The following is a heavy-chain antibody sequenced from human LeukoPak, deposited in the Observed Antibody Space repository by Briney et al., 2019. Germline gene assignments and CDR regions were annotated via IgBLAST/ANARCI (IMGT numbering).Heavy chain of an antibody. D-gene: IGHD3-22*01. J-gene: IGHJ3*02. Sequence: GGSLRLSCAASGFTFNNYDMHWVRQAPGKGLEWVAVVWYDESNKYYVDSVKGRFTISRDNSKNTLYLQMNSLRVEDTALYYCAREDSSGAFDIWGQGTMVTVSS. CDR3: AREDSSGAFDI. CDR1: GFTFNNYD. CDR2: VWYDESNK. V-gene: IGHV3-33*08.